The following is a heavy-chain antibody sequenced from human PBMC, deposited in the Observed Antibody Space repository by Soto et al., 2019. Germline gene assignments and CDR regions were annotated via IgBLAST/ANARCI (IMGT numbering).Heavy chain of an antibody. V-gene: IGHV4-4*07. CDR2: IFTSGST. CDR3: ARGGCGSGIYHIAY. D-gene: IGHD3-10*01. J-gene: IGHJ4*02. Sequence: QLQLQASGPGLVKPSETLSLTGTVSCDTFTTYYWSWIRQPARKGLEWIGRIFTSGSTNYNPSLKSRVTMSVDTSKNQFALKLRSGAAGDTAVYYWARGGCGSGIYHIAYWGQGILVTVSS. CDR1: CDTFTTYY.